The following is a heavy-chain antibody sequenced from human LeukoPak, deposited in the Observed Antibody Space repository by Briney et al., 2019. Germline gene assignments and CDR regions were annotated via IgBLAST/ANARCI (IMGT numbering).Heavy chain of an antibody. D-gene: IGHD4-17*01. V-gene: IGHV3-64*01. CDR3: ARAPRWTVTTPYYFDY. J-gene: IGHJ4*02. CDR2: ISGNGGST. CDR1: GFTFSDSA. Sequence: HPGGSLRLSCAASGFTFSDSAMLWVRQAPGKGLEYVSSISGNGGSTYYANAVKGRFTISRDNSKNTLYLQMGSLRVEDKAVYYCARAPRWTVTTPYYFDYWGQGTLSPSHQ.